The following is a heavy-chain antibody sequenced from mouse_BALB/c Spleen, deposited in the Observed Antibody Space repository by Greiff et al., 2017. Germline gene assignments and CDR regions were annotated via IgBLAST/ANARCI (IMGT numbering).Heavy chain of an antibody. CDR1: GFTFSSFG. CDR2: ISSGSSTI. V-gene: IGHV5-17*02. Sequence: EVKLVESGGGLVQPGGSRKLSCAASGFTFSSFGMHWVRQAPEKGLEWVAYISSGSSTIYYADTVKGRFTISRDNPKNTLFLQMTSLRSEDTAMYYCAILPYDYDAVYAMDYWGQGTSVTVSS. D-gene: IGHD2-4*01. J-gene: IGHJ4*01. CDR3: AILPYDYDAVYAMDY.